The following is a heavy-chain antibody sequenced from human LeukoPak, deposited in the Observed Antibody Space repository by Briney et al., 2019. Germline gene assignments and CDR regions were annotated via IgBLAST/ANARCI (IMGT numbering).Heavy chain of an antibody. Sequence: PGGSLRLSCAASGFTFSSYGMHWVRQAPGKGLEWVAVIWYDGSNKYYADSVKGPFTISRDNSKNTLYLQMNSLRAEDTAVYYCARDYWPMVRGVYYSADAKHFDYWGQGTLVTVSS. D-gene: IGHD3-10*01. J-gene: IGHJ4*02. V-gene: IGHV3-33*01. CDR2: IWYDGSNK. CDR3: ARDYWPMVRGVYYSADAKHFDY. CDR1: GFTFSSYG.